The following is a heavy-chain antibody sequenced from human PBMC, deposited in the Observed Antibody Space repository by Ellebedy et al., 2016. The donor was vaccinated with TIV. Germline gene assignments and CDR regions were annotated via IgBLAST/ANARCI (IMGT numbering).Heavy chain of an antibody. CDR3: ARTFDSSGYDHVLDV. V-gene: IGHV4-28*01. CDR2: IYYSGIT. J-gene: IGHJ3*01. Sequence: MPSETLSLTCAVSGDSISSSNWWGWIRQPPGKGLEWIGFIYYSGITYYTPSLKSRVSMSVDTSQTQFSLQLSSVTAVDTAIYYCARTFDSSGYDHVLDVWGQGTMVTISS. CDR1: GDSISSSNW. D-gene: IGHD3-22*01.